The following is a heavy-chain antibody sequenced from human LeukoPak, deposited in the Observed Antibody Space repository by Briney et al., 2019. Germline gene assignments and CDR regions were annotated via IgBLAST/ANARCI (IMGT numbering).Heavy chain of an antibody. CDR3: ATAIGAYCSGGSCYYFDY. D-gene: IGHD2-15*01. CDR1: GYTLTELS. J-gene: IGHJ4*02. V-gene: IGHV1-24*01. Sequence: ASVKVSCKVSGYTLTELSMHWVRQAPGKGLEWMGGFDPEDGETIYARKFQGRVTMTEDTSTDTAYMELSSLRSEDTAVYYCATAIGAYCSGGSCYYFDYWGQGTLVTVSS. CDR2: FDPEDGET.